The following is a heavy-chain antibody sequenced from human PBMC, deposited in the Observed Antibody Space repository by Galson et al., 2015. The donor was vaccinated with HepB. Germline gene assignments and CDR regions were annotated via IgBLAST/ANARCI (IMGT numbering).Heavy chain of an antibody. D-gene: IGHD3-3*01. CDR3: ARDPLTYYDFWSGYQGYYYYGMDV. CDR2: IDWEDDK. Sequence: VKPTQTLTLTCTFSGFSLSTSGVGVGWIRQPPGKALEWLARIDWEDDKFYSTSLKTRLTISKDTSKNQVVLTMTNMDPVDTATYYCARDPLTYYDFWSGYQGYYYYGMDVWGQGTTVAVSS. J-gene: IGHJ6*02. V-gene: IGHV2-70*04. CDR1: GFSLSTSGVG.